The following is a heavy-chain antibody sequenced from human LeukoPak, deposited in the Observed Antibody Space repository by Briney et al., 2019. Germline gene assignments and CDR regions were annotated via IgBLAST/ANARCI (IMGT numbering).Heavy chain of an antibody. CDR1: GYTLTEVS. J-gene: IGHJ4*02. Sequence: ASVTVSCKISGYTLTEVSMHWVRQAPGKGLEWMGGFYPADGEPIYAQTFQGRVTMREDTSTDTAYMYLSSLRSEDTAVYYCATEVVGYGDVHYFDCWGQGTLVTVSS. V-gene: IGHV1-24*01. CDR2: FYPADGEP. D-gene: IGHD4-17*01. CDR3: ATEVVGYGDVHYFDC.